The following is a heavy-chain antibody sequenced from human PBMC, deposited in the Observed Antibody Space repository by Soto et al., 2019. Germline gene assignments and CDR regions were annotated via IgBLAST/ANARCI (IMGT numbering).Heavy chain of an antibody. CDR3: ARGPSSRGVGATNPSN. CDR2: ISSGST. J-gene: IGHJ1*01. D-gene: IGHD1-26*01. CDR1: GGSSSGWY. V-gene: IGHV4-34*01. Sequence: PSETLSLTCAVYGGSSSGWYWTWIRQSPVKGLEWIGEISSGSTNYNPSLKSRVTSSADMAKNLFSLKLTSVTAADTAISYCARGPSSRGVGATNPSNWGQGTQVTVSS.